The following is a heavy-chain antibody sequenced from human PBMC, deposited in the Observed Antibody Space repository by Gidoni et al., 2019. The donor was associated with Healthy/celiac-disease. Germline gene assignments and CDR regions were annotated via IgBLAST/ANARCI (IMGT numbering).Heavy chain of an antibody. Sequence: EVQLVESGGGLVKPGGSLRLSCAASGFTFSSYSMNWVRQAPGKGLEWVSSISSSSSYIYYADSVKGRFTISRDNAKNSLYLQMNSLRAEDTAVYYCASYDSSALGAFDIWGQGTMVTVSS. J-gene: IGHJ3*02. CDR3: ASYDSSALGAFDI. CDR2: ISSSSSYI. D-gene: IGHD3-22*01. CDR1: GFTFSSYS. V-gene: IGHV3-21*01.